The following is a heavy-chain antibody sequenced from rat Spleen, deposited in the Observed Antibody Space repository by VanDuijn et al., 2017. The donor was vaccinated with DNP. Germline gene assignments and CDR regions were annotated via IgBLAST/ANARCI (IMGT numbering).Heavy chain of an antibody. Sequence: EVQLVEYGGGLVHPGKSLKLSCIVSGFTFNNHYMAWVRQDPGKGLEWVATIVYDGSGAYYGDSVTGRFTISIDNAKRTLYRQMDSLTSEDKATYYCATHGSISTISTGAMDVWGQGTSVTVSS. V-gene: IGHV5-22*01. J-gene: IGHJ4*01. D-gene: IGHD1-2*01. CDR3: ATHGSISTISTGAMDV. CDR1: GFTFNNHY. CDR2: IVYDGSGA.